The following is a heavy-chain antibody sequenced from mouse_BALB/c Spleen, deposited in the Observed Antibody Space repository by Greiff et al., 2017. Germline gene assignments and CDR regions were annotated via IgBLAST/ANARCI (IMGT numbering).Heavy chain of an antibody. CDR1: GYTFTSYW. CDR2: IYPGSGST. Sequence: LQQPGSELVRPGASVKLSCKASGYTFTSYWMHRVKPRPGQGLEWIGNIYPGSGSTNYDEKFKSKATLTVDTSSSTAYMQLSSLTSEDSAVYYCTRSYYGSSYRAMDYWGQGTSVTVSS. CDR3: TRSYYGSSYRAMDY. V-gene: IGHV1S22*01. D-gene: IGHD1-1*01. J-gene: IGHJ4*01.